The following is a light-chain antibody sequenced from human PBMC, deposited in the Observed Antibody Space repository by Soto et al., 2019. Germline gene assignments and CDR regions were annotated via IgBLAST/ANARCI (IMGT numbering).Light chain of an antibody. CDR3: ATWDDSLSGPWV. Sequence: QSVLTQSPSASGTPGQRVTMSCSGNTSNIGSNSVYWYQQLPGTAPKLLIYRNYQRPSGVPDRFSGSKSGTSASLAISGLRSEDEATYYCATWDDSLSGPWVFGGGTKLTVL. V-gene: IGLV1-47*01. CDR1: TSNIGSNS. CDR2: RNY. J-gene: IGLJ3*02.